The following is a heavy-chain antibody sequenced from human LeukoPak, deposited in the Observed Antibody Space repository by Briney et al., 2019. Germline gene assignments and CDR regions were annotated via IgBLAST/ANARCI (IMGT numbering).Heavy chain of an antibody. J-gene: IGHJ4*02. CDR1: GGSFSGYY. CDR3: AKEGISTPIEDY. V-gene: IGHV4-34*01. CDR2: INHSGST. D-gene: IGHD2/OR15-2a*01. Sequence: SETLSLTCAVYGGSFSGYYWSWIRQPPGKGLEWIGEINHSGSTNYNPSLKSRVTISVDTSKNQFSLKLSSVTAADTAVYYCAKEGISTPIEDYWGQGTLVTVSS.